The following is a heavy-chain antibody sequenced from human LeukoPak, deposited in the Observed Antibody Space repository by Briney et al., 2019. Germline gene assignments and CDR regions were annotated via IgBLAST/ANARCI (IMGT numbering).Heavy chain of an antibody. D-gene: IGHD2-8*02. Sequence: ASVKVSCKASGYTFTGYYMHWVRQAPGQGLEWMGWINPNSGGTNYAQKFQGWVTMTRDTSISTAYMELSRLRSDDTAVYYCGRGPPLRPGGVWFDPWGQGTLVTVSS. CDR1: GYTFTGYY. CDR3: GRGPPLRPGGVWFDP. J-gene: IGHJ5*02. CDR2: INPNSGGT. V-gene: IGHV1-2*04.